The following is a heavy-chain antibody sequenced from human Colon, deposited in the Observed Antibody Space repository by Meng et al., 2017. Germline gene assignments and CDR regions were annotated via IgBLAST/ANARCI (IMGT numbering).Heavy chain of an antibody. CDR1: GFALSSYE. J-gene: IGHJ5*02. CDR2: ISSSGSTS. D-gene: IGHD2-2*01. CDR3: ARGGAVPSTNWFAP. Sequence: GESLKISCEASGFALSSYEMNWLRQTPGKGLECVSYISSSGSTSYYTDSVKGRFTISRDNAKASLYLQMSNLRVEDTAIYYCARGGAVPSTNWFAPWGQGTLVTVSS. V-gene: IGHV3-48*03.